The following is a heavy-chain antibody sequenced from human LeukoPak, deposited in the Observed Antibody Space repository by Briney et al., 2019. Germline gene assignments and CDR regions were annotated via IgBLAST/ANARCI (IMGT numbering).Heavy chain of an antibody. D-gene: IGHD1-26*01. CDR2: IYYSGST. CDR1: GGSISSSSYS. Sequence: SETLSLTCTVSGGSISSSSYSWGWIRQPPGKGLEWIGSIYYSGSTYYNPSLKSRVTISVDTSKNQFSLKLSSVTAADTAVYYCARPLGATTREHDAFDIWGQGTMVTVSS. V-gene: IGHV4-39*01. CDR3: ARPLGATTREHDAFDI. J-gene: IGHJ3*02.